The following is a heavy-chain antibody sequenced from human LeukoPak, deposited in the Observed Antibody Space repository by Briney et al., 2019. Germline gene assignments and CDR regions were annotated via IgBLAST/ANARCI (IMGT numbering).Heavy chain of an antibody. CDR1: GGSFSGYY. Sequence: SETLSLTCAVYGGSFSGYYWSWIRQPPGKGLEWIGEINHSGSTNYNPSLKSRVTISVDTSKNQFSLKLSSVTAADTAVYYCAGGGCNSSGGKGDYGGQGPLVPVSS. J-gene: IGHJ4*02. D-gene: IGHD6-19*01. CDR3: AGGGCNSSGGKGDY. V-gene: IGHV4-34*01. CDR2: INHSGST.